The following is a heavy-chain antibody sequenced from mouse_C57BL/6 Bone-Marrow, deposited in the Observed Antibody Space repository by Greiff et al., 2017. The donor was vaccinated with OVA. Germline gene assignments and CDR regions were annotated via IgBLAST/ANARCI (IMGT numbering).Heavy chain of an antibody. J-gene: IGHJ3*01. CDR2: IDPSDSYT. CDR1: GYTFTSYW. CDR3: ARSSIYYDYDGAWFAY. V-gene: IGHV1-69*01. D-gene: IGHD2-4*01. Sequence: QVQLQQSGAELVMPGASVKLSCKASGYTFTSYWMHWVKQRPGQGLEWIGEIDPSDSYTNYNQKFKGKSTLTVDKSSSTAYMQLSSLTSEDSAVYYWARSSIYYDYDGAWFAYWGQGTLVTVSA.